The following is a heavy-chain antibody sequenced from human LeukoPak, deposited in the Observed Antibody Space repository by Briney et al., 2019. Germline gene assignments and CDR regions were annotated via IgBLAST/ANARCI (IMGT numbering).Heavy chain of an antibody. J-gene: IGHJ4*02. CDR3: ARDSGERGSGSYLIAY. CDR1: GYTFTSYG. Sequence: AASVKVSCKASGYTFTSYGISWVRQAPGQGLEWMGWINPNSGGTNYAQKFQGRVTMTRVTSISTAYMELSRLRSDDTAVYYCARDSGERGSGSYLIAYWGQGTLVTVSS. D-gene: IGHD3-10*01. CDR2: INPNSGGT. V-gene: IGHV1-2*02.